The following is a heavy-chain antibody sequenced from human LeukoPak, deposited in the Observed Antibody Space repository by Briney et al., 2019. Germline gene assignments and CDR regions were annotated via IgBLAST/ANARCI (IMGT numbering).Heavy chain of an antibody. Sequence: ASVKVSCKASGYSSTNYGISWVRQAPGQGLEWMGWIHIYRGNTNYAQKLQGRVTMTTDTSTSTAYMELRSLRSDDTVVYYCARNEDSSGWGDAFDIWGQGTMVTVSS. D-gene: IGHD6-19*01. J-gene: IGHJ3*02. CDR3: ARNEDSSGWGDAFDI. V-gene: IGHV1-18*01. CDR2: IHIYRGNT. CDR1: GYSSTNYG.